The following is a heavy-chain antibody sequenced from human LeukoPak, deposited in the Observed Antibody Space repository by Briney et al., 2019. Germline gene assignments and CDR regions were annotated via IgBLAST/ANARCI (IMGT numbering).Heavy chain of an antibody. V-gene: IGHV3-23*01. D-gene: IGHD4-17*01. CDR1: GFTFSSYA. J-gene: IGHJ3*02. Sequence: GSLRLSCAASGFTFSSYAMSWVRQAPGEGLEWVSGIGGSGGGIYYADSVKGRFTISRDNSMNTLYRQVNSLRAEDTAIYYCAKGGRGMTTVTTDAFDIWGQGTVVTVSS. CDR3: AKGGRGMTTVTTDAFDI. CDR2: IGGSGGGI.